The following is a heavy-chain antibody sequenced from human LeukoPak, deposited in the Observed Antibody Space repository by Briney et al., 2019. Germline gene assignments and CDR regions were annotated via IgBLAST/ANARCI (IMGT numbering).Heavy chain of an antibody. CDR2: MNPNSGNT. J-gene: IGHJ6*03. V-gene: IGHV1-8*01. D-gene: IGHD2-15*01. CDR1: GYTFTSYD. Sequence: ASVKVSCKASGYTFTSYDINWVRQATGQGLEWMGWMNPNSGNTGYAQKFQGRVTMTRNTSISTAYMERSSLRSEDTAVYYCAREAVVPYYYYMDVWGKGTTVTVSS. CDR3: AREAVVPYYYYMDV.